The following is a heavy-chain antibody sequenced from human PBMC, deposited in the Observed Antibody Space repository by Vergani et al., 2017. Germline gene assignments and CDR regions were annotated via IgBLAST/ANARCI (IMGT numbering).Heavy chain of an antibody. V-gene: IGHV3-30*18. D-gene: IGHD3-9*01. CDR1: GFTFSSYG. J-gene: IGHJ4*02. Sequence: QVQLVESGGGVVQPGRSLRLSCAASGFTFSSYGMHWVRQAPGKGLEWVAVISYDGSNKYYADSVKGRFTISRDNSKNTLYLQMNSLRAEDTAVYYCAKDRTDYEILTGYYPKYYFDYWGQGTLVTVSS. CDR3: AKDRTDYEILTGYYPKYYFDY. CDR2: ISYDGSNK.